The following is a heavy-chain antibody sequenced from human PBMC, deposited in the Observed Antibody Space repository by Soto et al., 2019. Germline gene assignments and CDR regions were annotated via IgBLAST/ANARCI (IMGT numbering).Heavy chain of an antibody. CDR1: GDSISTYY. D-gene: IGHD1-1*01. Sequence: SDTLSLTCTVCGDSISTYYWSWILQPPGKGLQWIGYIFYSGGTAYNPSLKSRVTISLDMSKKQISLKLSSVTTADTATYFCARLQLVQKVIDYWGQRTLVTVSS. CDR3: ARLQLVQKVIDY. CDR2: IFYSGGT. V-gene: IGHV4-59*07. J-gene: IGHJ4*02.